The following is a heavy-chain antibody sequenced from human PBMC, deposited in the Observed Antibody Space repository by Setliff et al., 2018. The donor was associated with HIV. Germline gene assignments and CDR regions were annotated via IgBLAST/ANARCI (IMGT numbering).Heavy chain of an antibody. D-gene: IGHD1-26*01. CDR3: AKSPVGANGWFDS. CDR1: GGSIDRYY. J-gene: IGHJ5*01. CDR2: LYSRGST. V-gene: IGHV4-4*07. Sequence: SSETLSLTCTVSGGSIDRYYWSWIRQPAGKGLEWIGRLYSRGSTTYNPSLRSRATMSADTSKNLFSLKLRSVTAADTAVYYCAKSPVGANGWFDSWGQGVLVTVSS.